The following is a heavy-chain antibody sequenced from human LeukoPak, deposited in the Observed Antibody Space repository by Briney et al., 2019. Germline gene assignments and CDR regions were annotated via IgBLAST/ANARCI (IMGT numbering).Heavy chain of an antibody. CDR3: AKYGSGSSFDY. CDR1: GFTFSSYG. J-gene: IGHJ4*02. Sequence: GRSLRLSCAASGFTFSSYGMHWVRQAPGKGLEWVAVISYDRSNKYYADSVKGRFTISRDNSKNTLYLQMNSLRAEDTAVYYCAKYGSGSSFDYWGQGTLVTVSS. D-gene: IGHD3-10*01. CDR2: ISYDRSNK. V-gene: IGHV3-30*18.